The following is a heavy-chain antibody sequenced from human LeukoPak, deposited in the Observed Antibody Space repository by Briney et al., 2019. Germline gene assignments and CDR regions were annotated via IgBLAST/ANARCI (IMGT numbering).Heavy chain of an antibody. D-gene: IGHD6-6*01. CDR3: GSQSGSSSYPAFDI. CDR1: GGSISSSSYY. Sequence: SETLSLTCTVSGGSISSSSYYWGWIRQPPGKGLEWIGSICYSGSTYYNPSLKSRVTISVDTSKNQFSLKLSSVTAADTAVYYCGSQSGSSSYPAFDIWGQGTMVTVSS. V-gene: IGHV4-39*01. CDR2: ICYSGST. J-gene: IGHJ3*02.